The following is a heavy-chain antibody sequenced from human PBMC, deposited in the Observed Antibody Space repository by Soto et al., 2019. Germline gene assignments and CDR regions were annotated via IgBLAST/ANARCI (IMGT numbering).Heavy chain of an antibody. V-gene: IGHV3-23*01. Sequence: GGSLRLSCAASGFTFTSYAMSWVRQAPGKGLEWVSAISGSGGSTYYADSVKGRFTISRDNSKNTLYLQMNSLRAEDTAVYYCAKDQGGCRGCYYYYMDVWGKGTTVTVSS. CDR3: AKDQGGCRGCYYYYMDV. J-gene: IGHJ6*03. CDR2: ISGSGGST. D-gene: IGHD2-15*01. CDR1: GFTFTSYA.